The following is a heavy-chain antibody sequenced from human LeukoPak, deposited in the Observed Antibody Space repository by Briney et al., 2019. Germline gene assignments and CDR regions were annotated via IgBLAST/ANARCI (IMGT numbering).Heavy chain of an antibody. CDR2: ISGSSSYL. V-gene: IGHV3-21*01. Sequence: GGSLRLSCAASGFTLSNYNMNWVRQAPGKGLEWVSSISGSSSYLFFADSVKGRFTISRDNTKNSLYLQMNSLRVDDTAVYYCARGGSSSWSYNWFDPWGQGTLVTVSS. J-gene: IGHJ5*02. D-gene: IGHD6-13*01. CDR3: ARGGSSSWSYNWFDP. CDR1: GFTLSNYN.